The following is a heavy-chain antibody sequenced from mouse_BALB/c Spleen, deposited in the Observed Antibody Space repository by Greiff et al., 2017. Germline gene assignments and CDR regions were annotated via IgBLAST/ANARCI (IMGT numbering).Heavy chain of an antibody. CDR2: ISSNGGST. CDR3: ACLTTGVATPYAMDY. Sequence: EVKLVESGGGLVKLGGSLKLSCAASGFTFSSYYMPWVRQTPEKRLELVADISSNGGSTYYPDTVKGRFTISRDNAKNTLYLQMSSLKSEDTALYSCACLTTGVATPYAMDYWGQGTSVTVSS. D-gene: IGHD1-1*01. CDR1: GFTFSSYY. J-gene: IGHJ4*01. V-gene: IGHV5-6-2*01.